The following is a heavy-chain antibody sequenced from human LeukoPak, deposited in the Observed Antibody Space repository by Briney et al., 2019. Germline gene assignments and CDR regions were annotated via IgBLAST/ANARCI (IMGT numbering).Heavy chain of an antibody. D-gene: IGHD3-9*01. CDR2: INPNSGGT. CDR1: GYTFTGYY. J-gene: IGHJ6*03. Sequence: ASVKVSCKASGYTFTGYYMHWVRQAPGQGLEWMGWINPNSGGTNYAQKFQGRVTMTRDTSISTAYMELSRPRSDDTAVYYCARDHDILTGYSEYYYYYYYMDVWGKGTTVTVSS. CDR3: ARDHDILTGYSEYYYYYYYMDV. V-gene: IGHV1-2*02.